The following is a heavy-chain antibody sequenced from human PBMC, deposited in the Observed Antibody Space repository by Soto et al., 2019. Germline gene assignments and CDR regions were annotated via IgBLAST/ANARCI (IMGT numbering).Heavy chain of an antibody. Sequence: ASVKVSCKVSGYTLTELSMHWVRQAPGKGLEWMGGFGPEDGETIYAQKFQGRVTMTEDTSTDTAYMELSSLRSEDTAVYYCATLFYQSGLDAFDIWGQGTMVTVSS. CDR1: GYTLTELS. V-gene: IGHV1-24*01. J-gene: IGHJ3*02. CDR2: FGPEDGET. D-gene: IGHD2-2*01. CDR3: ATLFYQSGLDAFDI.